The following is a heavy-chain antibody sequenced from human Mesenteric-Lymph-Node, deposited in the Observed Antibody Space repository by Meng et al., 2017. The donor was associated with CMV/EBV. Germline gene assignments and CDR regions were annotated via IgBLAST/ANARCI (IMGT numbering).Heavy chain of an antibody. J-gene: IGHJ5*02. Sequence: QVQLVQSGAEVKKPGASMKVACKASGGTFSSYTISWVRQAPGQGLEWMGRIIPILGIANYAQKFQGRVTITADKSTSTAYMELSSLRSEDTAVYCCAGGIAAAGSRWFDPWGQGTLVTVSS. CDR2: IIPILGIA. V-gene: IGHV1-69*02. D-gene: IGHD6-13*01. CDR3: AGGIAAAGSRWFDP. CDR1: GGTFSSYT.